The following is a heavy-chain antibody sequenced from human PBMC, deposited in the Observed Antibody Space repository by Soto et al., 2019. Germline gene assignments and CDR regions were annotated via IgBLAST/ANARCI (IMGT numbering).Heavy chain of an antibody. CDR1: DFTFTSYR. D-gene: IGHD3-16*01. Sequence: PGGSLSLSFAPSDFTFTSYRMRWVRQAPGKGLAWVANIKQAGSERYYVDSVKGRFTISRDNAKNSLYLQMNSLRAEDTALYYCAISQDRGGRTTFIYWGQGTQVTVS. CDR2: IKQAGSER. CDR3: AISQDRGGRTTFIY. V-gene: IGHV3-7*03. J-gene: IGHJ4*02.